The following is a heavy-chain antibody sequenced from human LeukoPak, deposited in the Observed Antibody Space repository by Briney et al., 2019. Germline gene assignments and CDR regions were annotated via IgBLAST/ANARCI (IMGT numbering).Heavy chain of an antibody. D-gene: IGHD3-3*01. Sequence: GGSLRLSCAASGFTFDDYGMSWVRQAPGKGLEWVSGINWNGGSTGYAGSVKGRFTISRDNAKNSLYLQMNSLRAEDTALYYCARDGAADEGVDFDYWGQGTLVTVSS. CDR2: INWNGGST. J-gene: IGHJ4*02. CDR1: GFTFDDYG. CDR3: ARDGAADEGVDFDY. V-gene: IGHV3-20*04.